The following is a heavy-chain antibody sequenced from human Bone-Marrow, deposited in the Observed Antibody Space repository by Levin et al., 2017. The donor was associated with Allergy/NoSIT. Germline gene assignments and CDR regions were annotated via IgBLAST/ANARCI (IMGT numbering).Heavy chain of an antibody. CDR2: ISYDGSNK. CDR1: GFTFSSYG. J-gene: IGHJ5*02. Sequence: GESLKISCAASGFTFSSYGMHWVRQAPGKGLEWVAVISYDGSNKYYADSVKGRFTISRDNSKNTLYLQMNSLRAEDTAVYYCANNNHWGQGTLVTVSS. V-gene: IGHV3-30*18. CDR3: ANNNH.